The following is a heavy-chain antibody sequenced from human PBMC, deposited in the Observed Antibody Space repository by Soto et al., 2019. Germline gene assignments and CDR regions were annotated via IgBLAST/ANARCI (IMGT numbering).Heavy chain of an antibody. D-gene: IGHD3-3*01. V-gene: IGHV5-51*01. CDR3: ARHGALVYYDFWSGYPMRQNWFDP. CDR1: GYSFTSYW. Sequence: GESLKISCKGSGYSFTSYWIGWVRQMPGKGLEWMGIIYPGDSDTRYSPSFQGQVTISADKSISTAYLQWSSLKASDTAMYYCARHGALVYYDFWSGYPMRQNWFDPWGQGTLVTVSS. J-gene: IGHJ5*02. CDR2: IYPGDSDT.